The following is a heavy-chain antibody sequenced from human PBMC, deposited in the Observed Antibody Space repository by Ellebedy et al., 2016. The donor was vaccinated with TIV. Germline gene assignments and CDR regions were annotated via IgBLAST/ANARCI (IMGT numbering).Heavy chain of an antibody. CDR2: IYYSGTT. J-gene: IGHJ4*02. V-gene: IGHV4-61*01. Sequence: MPGGSLRLSCTVSGGSINGSNYYWSWIRQPPGKGLEWIGHIYYSGTTNYNPSLKSRVTISVDTSKNQFFLTLSSVTAADAAVYYCARGKNYYDIRAPFDYWGQGNLVTVSS. CDR3: ARGKNYYDIRAPFDY. D-gene: IGHD3-22*01. CDR1: GGSINGSNYY.